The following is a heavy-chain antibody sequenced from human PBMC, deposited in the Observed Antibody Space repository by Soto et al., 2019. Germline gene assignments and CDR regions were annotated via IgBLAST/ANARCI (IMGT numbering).Heavy chain of an antibody. CDR3: ARDRGYYGGNSYFDY. CDR2: ISSSSSTI. D-gene: IGHD2-21*01. Sequence: PGGSLRLSHAASGFTFSSYSMNWVRQAPGKGLEWVSYISSSSSTIYYADSVKGRFTISRDNAKNSLYLQMNSLRDEDTAVYYCARDRGYYGGNSYFDYWGQGTLVTVSS. V-gene: IGHV3-48*02. J-gene: IGHJ4*02. CDR1: GFTFSSYS.